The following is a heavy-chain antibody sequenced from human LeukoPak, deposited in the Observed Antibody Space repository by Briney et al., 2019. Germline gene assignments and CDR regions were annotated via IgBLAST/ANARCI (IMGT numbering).Heavy chain of an antibody. CDR1: GFRLDDHG. D-gene: IGHD6-19*01. V-gene: IGHV3-20*04. CDR2: INWNGAST. J-gene: IGHJ4*02. Sequence: LRLSCEASGFRLDDHGMSWVRQAPGKGLEGVSGINWNGASTGYGDSVKGRFTISRDNAKNSLYLQMNSLRAEDTALYYCAGGDRNGWYFDYWGQGVLVIVS. CDR3: AGGDRNGWYFDY.